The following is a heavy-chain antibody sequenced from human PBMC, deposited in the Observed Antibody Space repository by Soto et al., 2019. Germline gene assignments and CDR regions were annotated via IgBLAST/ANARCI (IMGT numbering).Heavy chain of an antibody. J-gene: IGHJ4*02. Sequence: PGGSLRLSCVASGFTFSGYGMHWVRQAPGKGLEWLAVISHDGSDKYYADSVRGRFIISRDNAENSLYLQMRSLRREDTAVYYCVRMGRKLTWLQWPVDYWGRGTLVTVSS. CDR1: GFTFSGYG. V-gene: IGHV3-30*03. CDR2: ISHDGSDK. CDR3: VRMGRKLTWLQWPVDY. D-gene: IGHD1-1*01.